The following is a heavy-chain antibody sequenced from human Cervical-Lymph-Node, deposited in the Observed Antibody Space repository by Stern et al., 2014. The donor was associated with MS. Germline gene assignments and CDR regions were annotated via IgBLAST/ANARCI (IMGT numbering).Heavy chain of an antibody. CDR2: IITVFSTS. Sequence: QVQLVQSGAEMKRPGSSVKVSCKASGGNFINSAFSWVRQAPGQGLEWMGGIITVFSTSNYAQSFQGRVTITADKATSTIYMDLSNLTSEDTAVYYCARDAPELTPVAGPGGRYWGQGTLVTVSS. D-gene: IGHD6-19*01. CDR3: ARDAPELTPVAGPGGRY. J-gene: IGHJ4*02. CDR1: GGNFINSA. V-gene: IGHV1-69*06.